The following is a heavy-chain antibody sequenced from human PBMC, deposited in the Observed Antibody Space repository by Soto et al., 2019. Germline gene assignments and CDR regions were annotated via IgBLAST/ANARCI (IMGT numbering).Heavy chain of an antibody. J-gene: IGHJ4*02. CDR1: GFTLSSYW. CDR3: ARGTARLNS. CDR2: IGEDGVKK. V-gene: IGHV3-33*08. D-gene: IGHD6-6*01. Sequence: TGGSLRLSCAASGFTLSSYWMNWVRLAPGKGLEWVASIGEDGVKKYYADSVKGRFTISRDNSKNTLYLQMNGLRAEDMAVYYCARGTARLNSWGQGTPVTVSS.